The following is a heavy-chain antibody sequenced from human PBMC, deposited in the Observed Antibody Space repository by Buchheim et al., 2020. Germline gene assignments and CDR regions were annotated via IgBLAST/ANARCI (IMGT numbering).Heavy chain of an antibody. CDR2: IKVEGSSI. D-gene: IGHD4-23*01. J-gene: IGHJ4*02. CDR3: ARDEDYGGNSNFDC. CDR1: GFTFSSYW. V-gene: IGHV3-74*03. Sequence: EVQLVESGGGLVQPGGSLRLSCAASGFTFSSYWMHWVRQAPGKGLEWVSRIKVEGSSIMYGDSVKGGCTISRDNAKNTVCLQMNSLRAEDTAVYYCARDEDYGGNSNFDCWGQGTL.